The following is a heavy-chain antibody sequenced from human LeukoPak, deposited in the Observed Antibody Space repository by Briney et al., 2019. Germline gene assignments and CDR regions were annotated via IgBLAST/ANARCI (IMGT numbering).Heavy chain of an antibody. Sequence: GGSLRLSCAASGFTFSSYWMHWVRQAPGKGLVWVSRINIDGSSTTYADSVKGRFTICRNNAKNTLYLQMNSLRAEDTAVYYCARDPVLDDYGGNSPYWGQGTLVTVSS. CDR2: INIDGSST. V-gene: IGHV3-74*01. D-gene: IGHD4-23*01. CDR3: ARDPVLDDYGGNSPY. CDR1: GFTFSSYW. J-gene: IGHJ4*02.